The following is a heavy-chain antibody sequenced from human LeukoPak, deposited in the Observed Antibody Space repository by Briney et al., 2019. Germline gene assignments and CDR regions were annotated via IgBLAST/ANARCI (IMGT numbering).Heavy chain of an antibody. V-gene: IGHV4-30-4*08. J-gene: IGHJ3*02. CDR1: GGSISSGDYY. CDR2: IYYSGST. Sequence: RASQTLSLTCTVSGGSISSGDYYWSWIRQPPGKGLEWIGYIYYSGSTYYNPSLKSRVTISVDTSKNQFSLKLSSVTAADTAVYYCARNYYDSSGYYQGGCAFDIWGQGTMVTVSS. CDR3: ARNYYDSSGYYQGGCAFDI. D-gene: IGHD3-22*01.